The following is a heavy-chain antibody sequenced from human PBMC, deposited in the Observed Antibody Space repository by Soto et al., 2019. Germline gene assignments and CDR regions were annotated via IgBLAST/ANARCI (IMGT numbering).Heavy chain of an antibody. Sequence: ASVKVSCKASGYTFTSYGISWVRQAPGQGLEWMGWISAYNGNTNYAQKLQGRVTMTRDTSMSTAYMELSSLRSEDTAVYYCARDPYHVLMVNAPNLYGMDVWGQGTTVTVSS. J-gene: IGHJ6*02. CDR2: ISAYNGNT. CDR3: ARDPYHVLMVNAPNLYGMDV. V-gene: IGHV1-18*01. D-gene: IGHD2-8*01. CDR1: GYTFTSYG.